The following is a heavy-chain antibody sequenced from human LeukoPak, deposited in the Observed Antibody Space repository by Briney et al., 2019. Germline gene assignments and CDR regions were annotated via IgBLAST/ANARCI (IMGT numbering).Heavy chain of an antibody. CDR2: ISYDGSNK. Sequence: GGSLRLSCAASGFTFSSYAMHWVRQAPGKGLEWVAVISYDGSNKYYADSVKGRFTISRDNSKNTLYLQMNSLRAEDTAVYYCARVRYQYYYDSSGYQNWFDPWGQGTLLTVSS. V-gene: IGHV3-30-3*01. CDR3: ARVRYQYYYDSSGYQNWFDP. J-gene: IGHJ5*02. D-gene: IGHD3-22*01. CDR1: GFTFSSYA.